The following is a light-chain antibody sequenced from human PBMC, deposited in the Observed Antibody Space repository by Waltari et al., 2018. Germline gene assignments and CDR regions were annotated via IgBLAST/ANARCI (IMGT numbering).Light chain of an antibody. CDR1: SSAVGGYTY. J-gene: IGLJ2*01. V-gene: IGLV2-14*01. CDR2: EVS. CDR3: SSYTSSSTLGV. Sequence: QSALTQPASVSGSPGQSITISCTGTSSAVGGYTYVSWYQQHPGKAPKLMIYEVSNRPSGVSNRFSGSKSGNTASLTISGLQAEDEADYYCSSYTSSSTLGVFGGGTKLTVL.